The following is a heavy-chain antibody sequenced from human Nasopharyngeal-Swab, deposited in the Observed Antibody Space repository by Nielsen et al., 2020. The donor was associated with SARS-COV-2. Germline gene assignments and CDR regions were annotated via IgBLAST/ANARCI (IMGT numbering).Heavy chain of an antibody. CDR1: GFTFSSYG. Sequence: GESLKISCAASGFTFSSYGMHWVRQAPGKGLEWVAVISYDGSNKYYADSVKGRFTISRDNFKNTLYLQMNSLRAEDTAVYYCANLIFGDAFDIWGQGTMVTVSS. D-gene: IGHD3-3*01. V-gene: IGHV3-30*18. CDR2: ISYDGSNK. CDR3: ANLIFGDAFDI. J-gene: IGHJ3*02.